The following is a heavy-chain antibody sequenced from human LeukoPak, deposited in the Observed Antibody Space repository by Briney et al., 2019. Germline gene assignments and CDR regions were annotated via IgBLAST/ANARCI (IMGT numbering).Heavy chain of an antibody. J-gene: IGHJ3*02. Sequence: ASVKVSCKASGGTFSSYAISWVRQAPGQGLEWMGWISAYNGNTNYAQKLQGRVTMTTDTSTSTAYMELRSLRSDDTAVYYCAWNWGSSPGNAFDIWGQGTMVTVSS. CDR2: ISAYNGNT. CDR1: GGTFSSYA. D-gene: IGHD7-27*01. V-gene: IGHV1-18*01. CDR3: AWNWGSSPGNAFDI.